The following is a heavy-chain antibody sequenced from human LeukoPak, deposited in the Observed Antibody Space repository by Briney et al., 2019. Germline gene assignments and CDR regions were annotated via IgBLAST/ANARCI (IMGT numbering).Heavy chain of an antibody. CDR1: GFTFSSYE. CDR3: AKTRVVTAIESWNYFDY. Sequence: GGSLRLSCAASGFTFSSYEMNWVRQAPGKGLEWVSAISGSGGSTYYADSVKGRFTISRDNSKNTLYLQMNSLRAEDTAVYYCAKTRVVTAIESWNYFDYWGQGTLVTVSS. V-gene: IGHV3-23*01. CDR2: ISGSGGST. D-gene: IGHD2-21*02. J-gene: IGHJ4*02.